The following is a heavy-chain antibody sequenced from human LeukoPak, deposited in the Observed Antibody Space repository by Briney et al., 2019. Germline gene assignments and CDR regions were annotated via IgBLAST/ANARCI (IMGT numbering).Heavy chain of an antibody. Sequence: GGSLRLSCAASGFTFSSYAMHWVRQAPGKGLEWVAVISYDGSNKYYADSVKGRFTISRDNSKNTLYLQMGSLGAEDMAVYYCARELVVTHGVRALDIWGQGTMVTVSS. J-gene: IGHJ3*02. CDR1: GFTFSSYA. V-gene: IGHV3-30-3*01. CDR3: ARELVVTHGVRALDI. CDR2: ISYDGSNK. D-gene: IGHD2-21*02.